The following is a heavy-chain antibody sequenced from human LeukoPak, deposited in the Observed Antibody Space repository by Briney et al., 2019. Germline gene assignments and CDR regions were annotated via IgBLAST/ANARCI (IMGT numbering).Heavy chain of an antibody. CDR1: GASISGSGYY. V-gene: IGHV4-39*07. Sequence: SETLSLTCAVSGASISGSGYYWGWIRQPPGKGLEWIGNIYSSGSTYYNASLQSRVTISIDTSKNQFSLRLNSVTAADTAMYYCARAFYSSSWYHKEDFFDYWGQGTPVTVSS. CDR2: IYSSGST. CDR3: ARAFYSSSWYHKEDFFDY. J-gene: IGHJ4*02. D-gene: IGHD6-13*01.